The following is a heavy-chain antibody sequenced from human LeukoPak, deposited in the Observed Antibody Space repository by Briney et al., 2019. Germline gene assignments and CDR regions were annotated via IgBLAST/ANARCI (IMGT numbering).Heavy chain of an antibody. CDR1: GFTFSNFA. CDR3: AKDMDTMMVIFDPT. J-gene: IGHJ5*02. D-gene: IGHD3-22*01. CDR2: ISSRGGSP. Sequence: GGSLRLPCAASGFTFSNFALNWVRQAPGKGLEWVSAISSRGGSPYYADSVKGRFTISRDNSENTLYLQMNSLRAEDTAVYYCAKDMDTMMVIFDPTWGQGTLVTVSS. V-gene: IGHV3-23*01.